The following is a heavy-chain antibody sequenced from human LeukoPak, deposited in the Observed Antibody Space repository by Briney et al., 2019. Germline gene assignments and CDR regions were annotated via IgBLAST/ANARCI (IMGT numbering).Heavy chain of an antibody. Sequence: GRSLRLSCAASGFTFSSYGMHWVRQAPGKGLEWVAVIWYDGSNKYYADSVKSRFTISRDNSKNTLYLQMNSLRAEDTAVYYCARDIVGCSGGSCYSYYYYYYGMDVWGQGTTVTVSS. V-gene: IGHV3-33*01. D-gene: IGHD2-15*01. CDR2: IWYDGSNK. CDR3: ARDIVGCSGGSCYSYYYYYYGMDV. J-gene: IGHJ6*02. CDR1: GFTFSSYG.